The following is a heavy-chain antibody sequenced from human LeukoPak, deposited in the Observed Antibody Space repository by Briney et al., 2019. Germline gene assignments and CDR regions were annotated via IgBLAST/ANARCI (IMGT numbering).Heavy chain of an antibody. J-gene: IGHJ4*02. D-gene: IGHD3-16*01. CDR1: GYTFTGYY. CDR3: ARDLGYYVWGADDY. CDR2: INPNSGGT. Sequence: ASVKVSCKASGYTFTGYYIHWVRQAPGQGLEWMGWINPNSGGTNYAQKFQGRVTMTRDTSISTAYMELSRLRYDDTAVYHCARDLGYYVWGADDYWGQGTLVTVSS. V-gene: IGHV1-2*02.